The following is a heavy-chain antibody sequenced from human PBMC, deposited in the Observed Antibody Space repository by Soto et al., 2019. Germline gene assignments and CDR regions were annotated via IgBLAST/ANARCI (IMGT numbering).Heavy chain of an antibody. D-gene: IGHD3-9*01. CDR3: ARADILTGYYRRILDY. CDR2: ISYDGSNK. CDR1: GFTFSSYA. Sequence: GGSLRLSCAASGFTFSSYAMHWVRQAPGKGLEWVAVISYDGSNKYYADSVKGRFTISRDNSKNTLYLQMNSLRAEDTAVYYCARADILTGYYRRILDYWGQGTLVTVSS. J-gene: IGHJ4*02. V-gene: IGHV3-30-3*01.